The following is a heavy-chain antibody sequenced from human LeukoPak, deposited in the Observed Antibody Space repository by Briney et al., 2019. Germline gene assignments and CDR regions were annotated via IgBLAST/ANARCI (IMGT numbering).Heavy chain of an antibody. Sequence: GASVKVSCKASGYTLTGYYMHWVRQAPGQGPEWMGWINPNIGGTKYAQKFQGRVTMTRDTSISTAYMELSRLRSDDTAVYYCAREDCSGGSCYFAGGFDPWGQGTLVTVSS. J-gene: IGHJ5*02. CDR1: GYTLTGYY. CDR2: INPNIGGT. CDR3: AREDCSGGSCYFAGGFDP. D-gene: IGHD2-15*01. V-gene: IGHV1-2*02.